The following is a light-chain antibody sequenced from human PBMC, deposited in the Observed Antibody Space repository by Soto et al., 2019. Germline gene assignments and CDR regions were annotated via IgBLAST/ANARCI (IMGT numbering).Light chain of an antibody. CDR1: QGISSY. V-gene: IGKV1-8*01. J-gene: IGKJ5*01. CDR3: QQYYSYPLNT. Sequence: AIRMTQSASSLSASTGDRFTMTCRASQGISSYLAWYQQKPGKAPKLLIYAASTLQSGVPSRFSGSGSGTDFTLTISCLQSEDFATYYCQQYYSYPLNTFGQGTRLEIK. CDR2: AAS.